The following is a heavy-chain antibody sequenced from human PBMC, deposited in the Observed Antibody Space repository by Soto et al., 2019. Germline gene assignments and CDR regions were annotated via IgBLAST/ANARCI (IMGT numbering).Heavy chain of an antibody. CDR1: GASVTRATSY. CDR2: IYHTGST. CDR3: AKRGPAYGDYNEV. Sequence: TSETLSLTCSVSGASVTRATSYWGWIRQPPGGGLEWVAYIYHTGSTTYNPSLRSRVTISLDTSKNQFSLRLNSVTAADTAIYHCAKRGPAYGDYNEVWGQGTLVTVSS. D-gene: IGHD4-17*01. V-gene: IGHV4-61*01. J-gene: IGHJ4*02.